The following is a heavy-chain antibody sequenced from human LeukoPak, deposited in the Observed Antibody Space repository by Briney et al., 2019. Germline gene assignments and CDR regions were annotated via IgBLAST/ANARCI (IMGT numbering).Heavy chain of an antibody. D-gene: IGHD5-18*01. Sequence: PGGSVRLSCGASGFTFSSYDMYWVRQAPGKGLEGVTVISYDGSDEYYAASVKGRFTISRDNSKNTLYLQMNSLRAEDTAVYYCARAVYSYGPPSDYWGQGTLVTVSS. CDR3: ARAVYSYGPPSDY. CDR1: GFTFSSYD. J-gene: IGHJ4*02. V-gene: IGHV3-30-3*01. CDR2: ISYDGSDE.